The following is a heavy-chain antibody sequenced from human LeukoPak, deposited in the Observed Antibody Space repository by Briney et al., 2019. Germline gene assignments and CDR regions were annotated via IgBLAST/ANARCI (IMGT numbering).Heavy chain of an antibody. J-gene: IGHJ6*02. CDR2: IYHSGST. CDR3: ARGGSSPPYYYYGMDV. Sequence: TSETLSPTCAVSGGSISSSNWWSWVRRPPGKGLEWIGEIYHSGSTNYNPSLKSRVTISVDKSKNQFSLKLSSVTAADTAVYYCARGGSSPPYYYYGMDVWGQGTTVTVSS. D-gene: IGHD6-13*01. CDR1: GGSISSSNW. V-gene: IGHV4-4*02.